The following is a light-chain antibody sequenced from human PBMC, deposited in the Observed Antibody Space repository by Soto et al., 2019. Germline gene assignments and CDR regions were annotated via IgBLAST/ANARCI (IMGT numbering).Light chain of an antibody. V-gene: IGKV1-27*01. CDR1: QGISIY. CDR3: QKFYNYPRK. J-gene: IGKJ1*01. Sequence: DIQMTPSPSSLSASVVYIVTITCPASQGISIYLAWYQQAAGKVPKHLIYGASKLQSGVPSRFRGGGSGTDFTLTISYLQSEDFGTYYCQKFYNYPRKCGQGNTGDIK. CDR2: GAS.